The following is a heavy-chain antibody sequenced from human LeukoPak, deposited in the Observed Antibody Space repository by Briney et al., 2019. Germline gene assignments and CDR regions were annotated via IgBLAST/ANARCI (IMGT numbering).Heavy chain of an antibody. V-gene: IGHV4-4*07. CDR3: ARDSHLYGDYVVFEY. J-gene: IGHJ4*02. CDR1: GGSISSYY. Sequence: RSSETLSLTCTVSGGSISSYYWSWIRQPAGKGLEWIGRIYTSGSTNYNPSLKSRVTMSVDTSKNQSSLKLSSVTAADTAVYYCARDSHLYGDYVVFEYWGQGTLVTVSS. CDR2: IYTSGST. D-gene: IGHD4-17*01.